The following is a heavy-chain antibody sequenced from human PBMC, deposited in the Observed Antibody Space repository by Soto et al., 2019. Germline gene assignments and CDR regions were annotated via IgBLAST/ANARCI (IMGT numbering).Heavy chain of an antibody. Sequence: QVQLVESGGGVVQPGRSLRLSCAASGFTFSSYAMHWVRQAPGKGLEWVAVISYDGSNKYYADSVKGRFTISRDNSKNTLYLQMNSLRAEDTAVYYCARDKPPYSSGWGGNWGQGTLVTVSS. CDR2: ISYDGSNK. CDR1: GFTFSSYA. D-gene: IGHD6-19*01. J-gene: IGHJ4*02. V-gene: IGHV3-30-3*01. CDR3: ARDKPPYSSGWGGN.